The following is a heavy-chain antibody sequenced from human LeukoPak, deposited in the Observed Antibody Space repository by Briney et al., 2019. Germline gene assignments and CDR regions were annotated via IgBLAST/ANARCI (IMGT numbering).Heavy chain of an antibody. CDR3: AKSMGGWYAFDI. CDR1: GFTFSRYA. Sequence: GGSLRLSCAASGFTFSRYAMNWVRQAPGKGLEWVSGVSGSGGSTYYADSVKGRFTISRDNSKNTVYLQMNTLRAEDTAVYHCAKSMGGWYAFDIWGQGTMVTVSS. CDR2: VSGSGGST. J-gene: IGHJ3*02. D-gene: IGHD2-15*01. V-gene: IGHV3-23*01.